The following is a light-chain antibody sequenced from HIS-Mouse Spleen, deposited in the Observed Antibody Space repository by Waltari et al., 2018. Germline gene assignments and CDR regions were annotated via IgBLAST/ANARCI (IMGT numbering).Light chain of an antibody. V-gene: IGKV1-8*01. CDR2: AAS. CDR1: QGISSY. CDR3: QQYYSYPLT. J-gene: IGKJ3*01. Sequence: AIRMTQSPSSLSASTGDRLTITCRASQGISSYLAWYQQKPGKAPKLLIYAASTLQSGVPSRFSGSGSGTDFTLTISCLQSKDFATYYCQQYYSYPLTFGPGTKVDIK.